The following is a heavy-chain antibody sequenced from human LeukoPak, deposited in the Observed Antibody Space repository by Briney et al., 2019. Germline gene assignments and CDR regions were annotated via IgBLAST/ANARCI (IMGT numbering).Heavy chain of an antibody. CDR1: GYSFTSYD. V-gene: IGHV1-8*01. CDR3: ARGRGYDRTGYVYYFDF. Sequence: ASVKVCCKASGYSFTSYDINWVRQAPGQGVEWVGWMNPNSGNTGHAQEFQGRVTMTRDTSMSTAYMELSSLRYEDTAVYYCARGRGYDRTGYVYYFDFWGQGTLVTVSS. CDR2: MNPNSGNT. J-gene: IGHJ4*02. D-gene: IGHD3-22*01.